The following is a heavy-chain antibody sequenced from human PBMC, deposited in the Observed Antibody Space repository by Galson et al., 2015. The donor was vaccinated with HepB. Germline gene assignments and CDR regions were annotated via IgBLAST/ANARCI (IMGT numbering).Heavy chain of an antibody. CDR1: GYTFTNYA. CDR2: INTNTGNP. D-gene: IGHD3-3*01. Sequence: SVKVSCKASGYTFTNYAINWVRQAPGQGLEWMGWINTNTGNPTYAQDFTGRFIFSLATSVSTAFLQISNLKSDDTAIYYCARDLTISLDPWGQGTLVTVSS. CDR3: ARDLTISLDP. V-gene: IGHV7-4-1*02. J-gene: IGHJ5*02.